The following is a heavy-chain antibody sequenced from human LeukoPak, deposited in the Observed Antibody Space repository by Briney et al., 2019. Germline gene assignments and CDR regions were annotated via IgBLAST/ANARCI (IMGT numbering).Heavy chain of an antibody. Sequence: ASVKVSCKASGYTSTSYDINWVRQAPGQGLEWMGRINPYSGDTNFAQKFQGRVTMTRDTSITTAYMDLSSLTPDDTAVYFCARDQGSLTRSWYTGYWGQGTQVTVSS. J-gene: IGHJ4*02. CDR2: INPYSGDT. CDR3: ARDQGSLTRSWYTGY. CDR1: GYTSTSYD. D-gene: IGHD6-13*01. V-gene: IGHV1-2*06.